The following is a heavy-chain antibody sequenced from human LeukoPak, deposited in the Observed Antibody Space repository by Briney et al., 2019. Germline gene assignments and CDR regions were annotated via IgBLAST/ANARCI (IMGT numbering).Heavy chain of an antibody. Sequence: GGSLRLSCTASGFTFADHAMSWVRQAPGKGLEWVGFIRSNTAYGGTTGYAASVQGRFTISRDDSKSIAYLQMNSLKTEDTAVYYCTRYSGYSDYWGQGTLVTVSS. D-gene: IGHD5-12*01. CDR2: IRSNTAYGGTT. CDR3: TRYSGYSDY. CDR1: GFTFADHA. V-gene: IGHV3-49*04. J-gene: IGHJ4*02.